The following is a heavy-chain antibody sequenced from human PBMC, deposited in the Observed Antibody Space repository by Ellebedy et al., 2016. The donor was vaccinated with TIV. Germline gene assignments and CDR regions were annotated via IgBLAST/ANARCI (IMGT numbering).Heavy chain of an antibody. V-gene: IGHV4-61*01. Sequence: SETLSLXXSVSGGSINIKNYYWSWIRQPPGKRLECIGYIDYSGSTNYNPSLKSRVTISVDTSKNQFSLKLSSVTAADTAVYYCASTPFYNYGSGIPFDYWGQGTLVTVSS. CDR1: GGSINIKNYY. CDR3: ASTPFYNYGSGIPFDY. J-gene: IGHJ4*02. CDR2: IDYSGST. D-gene: IGHD3-10*01.